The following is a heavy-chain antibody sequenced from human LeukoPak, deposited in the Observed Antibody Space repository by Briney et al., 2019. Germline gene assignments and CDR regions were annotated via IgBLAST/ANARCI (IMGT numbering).Heavy chain of an antibody. CDR2: ISYDGSNK. D-gene: IGHD3-22*01. V-gene: IGHV3-30*18. J-gene: IGHJ3*02. Sequence: GGSLRLSCAASGFTFNSFGMHWVRQAPGKGLEWVAVISYDGSNKYFADSVKGRFTISRDNSKNTLYLQMNSLRAEDMAVYYCAKDYDSSGWAAFDIWGQGTMVTVSS. CDR3: AKDYDSSGWAAFDI. CDR1: GFTFNSFG.